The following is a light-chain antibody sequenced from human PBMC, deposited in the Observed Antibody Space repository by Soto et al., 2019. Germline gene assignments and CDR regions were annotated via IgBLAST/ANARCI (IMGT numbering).Light chain of an antibody. CDR3: RSYTRSNTPYV. Sequence: QSVLTQPASVSGSPGQSITISCTGSSSDVGGYNFVSWYQHHPGKAPKLILYEVTTRPSGVSSRFSGSKSGNTASLNISGIQAAEEANYYCRSYTRSNTPYVFGTGTKVTV. CDR2: EVT. J-gene: IGLJ1*01. V-gene: IGLV2-14*01. CDR1: SSDVGGYNF.